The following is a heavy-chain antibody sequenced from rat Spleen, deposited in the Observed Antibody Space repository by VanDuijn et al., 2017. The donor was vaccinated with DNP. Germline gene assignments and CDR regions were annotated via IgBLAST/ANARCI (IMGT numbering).Heavy chain of an antibody. CDR2: ISYYVDSN. CDR3: ARHVLPLRVWDY. J-gene: IGHJ2*01. CDR1: GFTFSDYY. D-gene: IGHD1-4*01. V-gene: IGHV5-22*01. Sequence: EVQLVASGGGLVQPGGSLKLSCTASGFTFSDYYMAWVRLTPAKGLEWVAYISYYVDSNYNGDSVKGRFTISRDNAKSTLYLQMNSLRSEDMATYYCARHVLPLRVWDYWGQGVMVTVSS.